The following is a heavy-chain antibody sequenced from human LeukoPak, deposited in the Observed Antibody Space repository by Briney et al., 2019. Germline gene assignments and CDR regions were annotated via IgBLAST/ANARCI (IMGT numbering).Heavy chain of an antibody. V-gene: IGHV3-30*02. CDR3: AKVWLRGQGYYYMDV. D-gene: IGHD5-24*01. J-gene: IGHJ6*03. CDR2: IRYDGSNK. Sequence: GGSLRLSCAASGFTFSSYGMHWVRQAPGKGLEWVAFIRYDGSNKYYADSVKGRFTISRDNSKNTLYLQMNSLRAEDTAVYYCAKVWLRGQGYYYMDVWGKGTTVTVSS. CDR1: GFTFSSYG.